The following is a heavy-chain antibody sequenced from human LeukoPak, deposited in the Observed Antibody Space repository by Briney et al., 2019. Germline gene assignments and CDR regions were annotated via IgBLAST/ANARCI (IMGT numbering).Heavy chain of an antibody. CDR2: ISGSGGST. CDR3: AKAPFYGYNLLRNDNYFDY. CDR1: GFTFSSYA. V-gene: IGHV3-23*01. Sequence: GGSLRLSCAASGFTFSSYAMSWVRQAPGKGLEWVPAISGSGGSTYYADSVKGRLTISRDNSKNTLYLQMNSLRAEDTAVYYCAKAPFYGYNLLRNDNYFDYWGQGTLVPVSS. J-gene: IGHJ4*02. D-gene: IGHD5-24*01.